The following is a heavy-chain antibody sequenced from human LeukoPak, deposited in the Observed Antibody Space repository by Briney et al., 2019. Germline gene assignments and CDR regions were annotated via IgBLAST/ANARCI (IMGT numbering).Heavy chain of an antibody. CDR3: VKTMTGYFSDGFDV. D-gene: IGHD3-9*01. V-gene: IGHV3-23*01. Sequence: GGSLRLSCAASGLNFSKYAMTWVRQAPGKGLEWVVGISGAGVDTHYGDSVRGRFTISRDNSRTTLYLQMNSLRLEDTAVYWCVKTMTGYFSDGFDVWGQGTIVTVSS. CDR1: GLNFSKYA. CDR2: ISGAGVDT. J-gene: IGHJ3*01.